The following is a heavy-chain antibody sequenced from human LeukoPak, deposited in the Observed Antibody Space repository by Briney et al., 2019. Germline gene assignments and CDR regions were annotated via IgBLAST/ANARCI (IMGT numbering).Heavy chain of an antibody. CDR3: ASYGYLQEGYYFDY. CDR1: GGNFNSYA. J-gene: IGHJ4*02. D-gene: IGHD5-24*01. V-gene: IGHV1-69*13. Sequence: ASVNVSCKASGGNFNSYAIIGVRRAPGRGVEWMGGIISIFGTANFAHKFQGRGTITAAESTSTAYMELSSMRSEDTAVYYCASYGYLQEGYYFDYWGQGTLVTVSS. CDR2: IISIFGTA.